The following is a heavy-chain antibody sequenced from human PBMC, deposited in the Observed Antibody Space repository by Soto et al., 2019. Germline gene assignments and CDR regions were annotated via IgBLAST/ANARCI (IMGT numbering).Heavy chain of an antibody. CDR2: INPNSGGT. J-gene: IGHJ4*02. V-gene: IGHV1-2*02. Sequence: GASVKVSCKASGYTFTGYYIHWVRQAPGQGLEWMGWINPNSGGTNYAQKFQGRVTMTRDTSSSTAHMELSRLRSDDTAVYYCAREGNDISGYYYFDYWGQGTLVTVSS. CDR3: AREGNDISGYYYFDY. D-gene: IGHD3-22*01. CDR1: GYTFTGYY.